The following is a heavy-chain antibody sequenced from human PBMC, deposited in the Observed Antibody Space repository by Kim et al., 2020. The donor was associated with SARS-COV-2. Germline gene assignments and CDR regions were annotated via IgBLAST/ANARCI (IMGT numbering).Heavy chain of an antibody. J-gene: IGHJ3*02. V-gene: IGHV3-21*01. CDR3: ARNVHYYDSRGDAFDI. Sequence: SGKGRFTISRDNAKNSLYLQMNSLRAEDTAVYYCARNVHYYDSRGDAFDIWGQGTMVTVSS. D-gene: IGHD3-22*01.